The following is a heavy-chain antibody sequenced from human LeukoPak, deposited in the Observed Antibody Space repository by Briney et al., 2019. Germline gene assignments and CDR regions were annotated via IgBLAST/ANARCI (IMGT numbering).Heavy chain of an antibody. Sequence: QPGRSLRLSCAASGFTFSDYGIHWVRQAPGKGLEWVAVISSDGNTKYYADSVKGRFTISRDNSKNTLFLQMSSLRAEDTAVYYCAKEGSGSLWSFDYWGQGTLVTVSS. CDR1: GFTFSDYG. CDR2: ISSDGNTK. D-gene: IGHD3-10*01. V-gene: IGHV3-30*18. CDR3: AKEGSGSLWSFDY. J-gene: IGHJ4*02.